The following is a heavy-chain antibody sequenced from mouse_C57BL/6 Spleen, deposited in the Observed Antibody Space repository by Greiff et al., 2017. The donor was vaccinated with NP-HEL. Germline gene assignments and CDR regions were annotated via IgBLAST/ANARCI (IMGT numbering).Heavy chain of an antibody. CDR1: GFAFSDYY. CDR2: INYDGSST. J-gene: IGHJ2*01. V-gene: IGHV5-16*01. CDR3: ARAYYYGSSSYYFDY. Sequence: EVQRVESEGGLVQPGSSMKLSCTASGFAFSDYYMAWVRQVPEKGLEWVANINYDGSSTYYLDSLKSRFIISRDNAKNILYLQMSSLKSEDTATYYCARAYYYGSSSYYFDYWGQGTTLTVSS. D-gene: IGHD1-1*01.